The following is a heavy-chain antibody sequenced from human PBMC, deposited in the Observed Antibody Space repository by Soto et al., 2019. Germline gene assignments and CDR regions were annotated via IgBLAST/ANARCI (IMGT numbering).Heavy chain of an antibody. J-gene: IGHJ4*02. CDR2: IIPILGIA. D-gene: IGHD2-2*02. CDR3: AMDYCSGTSCYRDY. CDR1: GGTFSSYT. V-gene: IGHV1-69*02. Sequence: QVQLVQSGAEVKKPGSSVKVSCKASGGTFSSYTISWVRQAPGQGLEWMGRIIPILGIANYAQKFQGRVTITGDNSTSTAYMKLSSLESEDTAVYSCAMDYCSGTSCYRDYWGQGTWSPSPQ.